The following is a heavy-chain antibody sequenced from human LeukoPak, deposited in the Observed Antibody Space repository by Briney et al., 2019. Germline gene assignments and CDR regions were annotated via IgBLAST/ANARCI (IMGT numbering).Heavy chain of an antibody. CDR2: IYYSVST. D-gene: IGHD3-3*01. J-gene: IGHJ2*01. CDR1: GGSISSGDYY. CDR3: ARVPVLEWLLGSYWYFDL. V-gene: IGHV4-30-4*08. Sequence: SQTLSLTCTVSGGSISSGDYYWSWIRQPPGKGLEWIGYIYYSVSTYYNPSLKSRVTISVDTSKNQFSLKLSSVTAADTAVYYCARVPVLEWLLGSYWYFDLWGRGTLVTVSS.